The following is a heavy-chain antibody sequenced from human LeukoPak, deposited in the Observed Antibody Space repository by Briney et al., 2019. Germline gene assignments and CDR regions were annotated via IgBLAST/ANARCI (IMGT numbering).Heavy chain of an antibody. V-gene: IGHV3-48*02. CDR3: ASSGNYRFHY. Sequence: PGGSLRLSCAASGFTFSTYSMNWVRQAPGKGLEWISFISSSTRTMYYADSVKGRFTISSDNAKNSLYLQMNSLRDEDTAVYFCASSGNYRFHYWGQGTLVTVSS. CDR1: GFTFSTYS. CDR2: ISSSTRTM. J-gene: IGHJ4*02. D-gene: IGHD1-26*01.